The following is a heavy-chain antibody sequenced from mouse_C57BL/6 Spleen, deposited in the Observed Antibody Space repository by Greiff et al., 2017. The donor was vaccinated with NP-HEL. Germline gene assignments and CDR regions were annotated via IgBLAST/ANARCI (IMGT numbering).Heavy chain of an antibody. V-gene: IGHV1-69*01. D-gene: IGHD1-1*01. CDR2: IDPSDSYT. Sequence: QVQLQQPGAELVMPGASVKLSCKASGYTFTSYWMHWVKQRPGQGLEWIGEIDPSDSYTNYNQKFKGKSTLTVDKSSSTAYMQLSSLTSEDSAVYYCAITTVDYYFDYWGQGTTLTVSS. J-gene: IGHJ2*01. CDR1: GYTFTSYW. CDR3: AITTVDYYFDY.